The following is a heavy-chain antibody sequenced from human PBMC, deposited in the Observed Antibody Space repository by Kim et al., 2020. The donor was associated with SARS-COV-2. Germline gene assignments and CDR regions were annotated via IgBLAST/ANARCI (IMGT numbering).Heavy chain of an antibody. CDR3: ARQGGLRGPSYDY. D-gene: IGHD5-12*01. J-gene: IGHJ4*02. CDR2: IYYSGST. V-gene: IGHV4-39*01. CDR1: GGSISSSSYY. Sequence: SETLSLTCTVSGGSISSSSYYWGWIRQPPGKGLEWIGSIYYSGSTYYNPSLKSRVTISVDTSKNQFSLKLSSVTAADTAVYYCARQGGLRGPSYDYWGQG.